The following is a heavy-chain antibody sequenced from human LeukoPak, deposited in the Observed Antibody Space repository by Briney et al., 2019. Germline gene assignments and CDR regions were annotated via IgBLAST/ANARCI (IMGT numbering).Heavy chain of an antibody. Sequence: SETLSLTCTVSGASVTSGHYCWGWVRQSPGKGLEWIASVHFNGHTYSNPSLSTRVTMSIDTSKNQFSLKLTSLTAADTAIYYCAKLPTGSPNWFDPWGQGTLVAVSS. CDR2: VHFNGHT. J-gene: IGHJ5*02. CDR1: GASVTSGHYC. V-gene: IGHV4-39*01. CDR3: AKLPTGSPNWFDP. D-gene: IGHD3-10*01.